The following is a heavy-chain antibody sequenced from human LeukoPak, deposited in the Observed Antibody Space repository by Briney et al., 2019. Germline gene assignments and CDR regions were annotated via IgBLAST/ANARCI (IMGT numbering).Heavy chain of an antibody. J-gene: IGHJ4*02. Sequence: GGSLRLSCAASGFIFSSHGMNWVRQAPGKGLEWVSDISPSGDITYYADSVKGRFTISRDNAKNSLYLQMNSLRAEDTAVYYCARDLYFGIAVAGTPDYWGQGTLITVSS. CDR1: GFIFSSHG. V-gene: IGHV3-48*04. D-gene: IGHD6-19*01. CDR2: ISPSGDIT. CDR3: ARDLYFGIAVAGTPDY.